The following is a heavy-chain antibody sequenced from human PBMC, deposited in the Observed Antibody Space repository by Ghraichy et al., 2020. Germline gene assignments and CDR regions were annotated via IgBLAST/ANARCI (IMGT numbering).Heavy chain of an antibody. CDR2: IYYSGTT. Sequence: SETLSLTCTVSGGSINSADYYWTWIRQPPGKGLEWIGYIYYSGTTYSNPSLKSRLTISVDTSKNQFSLKLNSVTAADTAVYYCARALGGHDAFDIWGQGTMVTVSS. V-gene: IGHV4-30-4*01. CDR1: GGSINSADYY. CDR3: ARALGGHDAFDI. J-gene: IGHJ3*02.